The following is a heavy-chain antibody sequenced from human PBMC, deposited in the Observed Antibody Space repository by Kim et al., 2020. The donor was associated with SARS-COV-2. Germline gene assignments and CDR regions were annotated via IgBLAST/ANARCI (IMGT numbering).Heavy chain of an antibody. D-gene: IGHD2-2*02. J-gene: IGHJ6*02. Sequence: ASVKVSCKASGYTFINYGITWVRQAPGQGLECMGWIGTDNGNTNYAQKVQGRVSMTTDTSTSTVYMELSSLRSDDTAWYYCARAGYITRYGMDVWGQGTT. V-gene: IGHV1-18*01. CDR2: IGTDNGNT. CDR3: ARAGYITRYGMDV. CDR1: GYTFINYG.